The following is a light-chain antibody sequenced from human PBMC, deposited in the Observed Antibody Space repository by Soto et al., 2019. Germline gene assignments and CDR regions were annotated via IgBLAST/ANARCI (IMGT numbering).Light chain of an antibody. CDR3: ISYTSSSTYV. CDR2: DVS. CDR1: ISDVGGYNY. Sequence: QSLLSQPPSVCGSPGQSITISCSGTISDVGGYNYVFWYQHHPGKAPKLMIYDVSYRPSGVSNRSSGSKYGNTASLTISGLQAEDEADYHCISYTSSSTYVFGAGTKVTVL. J-gene: IGLJ1*01. V-gene: IGLV2-14*01.